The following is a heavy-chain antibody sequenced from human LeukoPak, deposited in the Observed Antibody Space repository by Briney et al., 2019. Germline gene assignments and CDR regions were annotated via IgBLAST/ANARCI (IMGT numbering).Heavy chain of an antibody. Sequence: GGSLRLSCAASGFTFSSYAMSWVRQAPGKGLEWVSAISGSGGSTYYADSVKGRFTISRDNSKNTLYLQMNSLRAEDTALYYCATLYGDYNWYFNLWGRGILVTVSS. CDR1: GFTFSSYA. D-gene: IGHD4-17*01. CDR3: ATLYGDYNWYFNL. CDR2: ISGSGGST. J-gene: IGHJ2*01. V-gene: IGHV3-23*01.